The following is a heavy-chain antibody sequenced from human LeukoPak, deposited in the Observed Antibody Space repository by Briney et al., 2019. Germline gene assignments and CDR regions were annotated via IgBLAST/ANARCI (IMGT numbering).Heavy chain of an antibody. CDR1: GGSISSGGYS. D-gene: IGHD3-10*01. CDR3: ARDNYYGSGSPMDV. J-gene: IGHJ6*02. V-gene: IGHV4-30-2*01. CDR2: IYHSGST. Sequence: PSETLSLTCAVSGGSISSGGYSWSWIRQPPGKGLEWIGYIYHSGSTYYNPSLKSRVTILVDRSKNQFSLKLSSVTAADTAVYYCARDNYYGSGSPMDVWGQGTTVTVSS.